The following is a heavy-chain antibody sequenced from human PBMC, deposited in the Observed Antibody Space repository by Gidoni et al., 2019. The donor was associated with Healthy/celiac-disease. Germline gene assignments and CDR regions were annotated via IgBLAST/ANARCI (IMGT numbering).Heavy chain of an antibody. J-gene: IGHJ4*02. CDR3: ARGDPLGYFDY. Sequence: ELQLVESGGGLVKPGGSLRLACAASGFTFSSYSMNWVRQAQGKGLEWVSSISSSSSYIYYADSVKGRFTISRDNAKNSLYLQMNSLRAEDTAVYYCARGDPLGYFDYWGQGTLVTVSS. V-gene: IGHV3-21*01. CDR2: ISSSSSYI. CDR1: GFTFSSYS.